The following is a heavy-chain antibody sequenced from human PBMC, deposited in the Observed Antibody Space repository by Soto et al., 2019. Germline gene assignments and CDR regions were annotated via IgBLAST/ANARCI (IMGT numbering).Heavy chain of an antibody. CDR2: ISGSGGST. Sequence: GGSLRLSCAASGFTFSSYAMSWVRQAPGKGLEWVSAISGSGGSTYYADSVKGRFTISRDNSKNTLYLQMNSLRAEDTAVYYCAKASGHWNYYPLYLDYWGQGTLVTVSS. CDR1: GFTFSSYA. J-gene: IGHJ4*02. CDR3: AKASGHWNYYPLYLDY. V-gene: IGHV3-23*01. D-gene: IGHD1-7*01.